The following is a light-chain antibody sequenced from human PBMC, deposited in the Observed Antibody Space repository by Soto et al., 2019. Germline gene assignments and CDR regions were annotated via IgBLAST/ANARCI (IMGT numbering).Light chain of an antibody. CDR1: QSIGRL. CDR3: HQTHEITPFA. CDR2: ATS. Sequence: DIQMTQSPSSLSASVGDRVTITCRASQSIGRLLNWYQQKPGKAPKLLIFATSNLKTGGPSRFSGGRSGTDFTLTISSLQPEDLATYYCHQTHEITPFAFGPGTKLEIK. J-gene: IGKJ3*01. V-gene: IGKV1-39*01.